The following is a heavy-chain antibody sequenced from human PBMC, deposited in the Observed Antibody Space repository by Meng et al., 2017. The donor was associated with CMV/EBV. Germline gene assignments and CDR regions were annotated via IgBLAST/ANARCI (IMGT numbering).Heavy chain of an antibody. J-gene: IGHJ4*02. V-gene: IGHV4-4*07. D-gene: IGHD5-18*01. CDR2: IYTSGST. CDR1: GGSISSHY. CDR3: ARHGDTAMVVGIDY. Sequence: QVQLQASGPGLVKPSETLSLTCTVAGGSISSHYWSWIRQPAGKGLEWIGRIYTSGSTNYSPSLKSRVTMSVDTSKNQFSLKLSSVTAADTAVYYCARHGDTAMVVGIDYWGQGTLVTVSS.